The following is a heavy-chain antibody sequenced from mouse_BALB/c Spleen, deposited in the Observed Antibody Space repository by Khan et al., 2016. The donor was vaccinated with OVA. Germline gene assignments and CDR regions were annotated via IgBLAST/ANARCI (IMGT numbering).Heavy chain of an antibody. CDR3: ASDGYSPWFAY. J-gene: IGHJ3*01. Sequence: VQLKQSGAELVRPGALVKMSCKASGYNINDYNMHWIKQRPEQGLVWIGRIDPENGNTKYDQKFKGKARITSDTSSTTAYLQLSSLTSEDTAVYYGASDGYSPWFAYWGQGTLVTVSA. D-gene: IGHD2-3*01. CDR2: IDPENGNT. V-gene: IGHV14-1*02. CDR1: GYNINDYN.